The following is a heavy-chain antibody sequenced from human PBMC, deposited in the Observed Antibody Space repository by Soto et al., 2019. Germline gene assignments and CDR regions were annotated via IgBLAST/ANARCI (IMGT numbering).Heavy chain of an antibody. V-gene: IGHV3-9*01. Sequence: EVQLVESGGGLVQPGRSLRLSCAASGFTFDDYAMHWVRQAPGKGLEWVSGISWNSGSIGYADSVKGRFTISRDNAKNSLYLQMNSLRAEDTALYYCAKDRWQQLVLNWFDPWGQGTLVTVSS. CDR2: ISWNSGSI. CDR3: AKDRWQQLVLNWFDP. D-gene: IGHD6-13*01. J-gene: IGHJ5*02. CDR1: GFTFDDYA.